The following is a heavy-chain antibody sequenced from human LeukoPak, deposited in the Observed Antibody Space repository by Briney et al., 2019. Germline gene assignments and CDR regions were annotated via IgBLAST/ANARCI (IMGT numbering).Heavy chain of an antibody. CDR1: GFTFSSFT. Sequence: GGSLRLSCAASGFTFSSFTMNWVRQAPGKGLEWVSSISSSSRYIYYGDSVMGRFTISRDNAKNPLYLQMNSLRAEDTAVYYCAKGFYDNSASGVFDIWGQGTMVTVSS. D-gene: IGHD3-22*01. CDR2: ISSSSRYI. J-gene: IGHJ3*02. CDR3: AKGFYDNSASGVFDI. V-gene: IGHV3-21*04.